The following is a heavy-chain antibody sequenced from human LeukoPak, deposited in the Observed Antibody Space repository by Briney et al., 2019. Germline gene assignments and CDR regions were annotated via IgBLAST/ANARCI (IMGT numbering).Heavy chain of an antibody. CDR1: GFTFDDYA. CDR3: ARAAAVAGKNYYYYYGMDV. Sequence: PGGSLRLSCAASGFTFDDYAMHWVRQAPGKGLEWVSGISWNSGSIGYADSVKGRFTISRDNAKNSLYLQMNSLRSEDTAVYYCARAAAVAGKNYYYYYGMDVWGQGTTVTVSS. D-gene: IGHD6-19*01. V-gene: IGHV3-9*01. CDR2: ISWNSGSI. J-gene: IGHJ6*02.